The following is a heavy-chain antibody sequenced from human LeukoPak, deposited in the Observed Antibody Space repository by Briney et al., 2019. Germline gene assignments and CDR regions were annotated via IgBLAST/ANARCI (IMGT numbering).Heavy chain of an antibody. CDR3: ARDQGGYMDV. CDR1: GGSISSYY. V-gene: IGHV4-59*01. D-gene: IGHD3-16*01. CDR2: IYTSGST. J-gene: IGHJ6*04. Sequence: PSETLSLTCTVSGGSISSYYWSWIRQPPGKGLEWIGYIYTSGSTNYNPSLKSRVTISVDTSKNQFSLKLSSVTAADTAVYYCARDQGGYMDVWGKGTTVTISS.